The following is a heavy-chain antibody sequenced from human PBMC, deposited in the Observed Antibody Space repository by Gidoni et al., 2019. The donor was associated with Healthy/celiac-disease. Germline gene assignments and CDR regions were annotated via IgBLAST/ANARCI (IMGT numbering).Heavy chain of an antibody. V-gene: IGHV1-46*03. CDR1: FTSYY. CDR3: ASEKDYGGNSGWFDP. CDR2: INPSGGST. J-gene: IGHJ5*02. D-gene: IGHD4-17*01. Sequence: FTSYYMHWVRQAPGQGLEWMGIINPSGGSTSYAQKFQGRVTMTKDTSTSTLYMELSSLRCEDTAVYYCASEKDYGGNSGWFDPWGQGTLVTVSS.